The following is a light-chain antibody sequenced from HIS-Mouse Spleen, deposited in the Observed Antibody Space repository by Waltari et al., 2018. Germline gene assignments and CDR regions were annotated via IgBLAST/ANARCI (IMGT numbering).Light chain of an antibody. V-gene: IGLV3-25*03. CDR1: ALPKPS. CDR3: QSADSSGTWV. CDR2: KDS. J-gene: IGLJ3*02. Sequence: SYELTQPPSVSVSPGQTARITCPGDALPKPSAYWYQQKPGQAPVLVIYKDSERPSGIPERFSGSSSGTTVTLTISGVQAEDEADYYCQSADSSGTWVFGGGTKLTVL.